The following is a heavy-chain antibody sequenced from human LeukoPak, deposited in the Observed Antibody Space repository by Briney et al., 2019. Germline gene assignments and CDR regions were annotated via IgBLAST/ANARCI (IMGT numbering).Heavy chain of an antibody. CDR2: ISGSSSDI. V-gene: IGHV3-21*06. D-gene: IGHD3-22*01. J-gene: IGHJ3*01. CDR1: GFTFSVYN. CDR3: TRDQYYSDNSGYPSDV. Sequence: GRSLRLSCAASGFTFSVYNMHWVRKAPGKGLEWVSFISGSSSDIYYADSVKGRFTISRDNAKNSLYLQMNSLRAEDTATYYCTRDQYYSDNSGYPSDVWGQGTVVTVSS.